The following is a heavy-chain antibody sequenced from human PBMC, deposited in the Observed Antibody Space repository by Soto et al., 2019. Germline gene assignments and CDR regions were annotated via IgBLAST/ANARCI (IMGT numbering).Heavy chain of an antibody. Sequence: GASVKVSCKASGYTFTGYYMHWVRQAPGQGLEWMGWINPNSGGTNYAQKFQGWVTMTRDTSISTAYMELSRLRSDDTAVYYCARDAGYCSGGSYYWFDPWGQGTLVTVSS. CDR3: ARDAGYCSGGSYYWFDP. V-gene: IGHV1-2*04. CDR1: GYTFTGYY. CDR2: INPNSGGT. D-gene: IGHD2-15*01. J-gene: IGHJ5*02.